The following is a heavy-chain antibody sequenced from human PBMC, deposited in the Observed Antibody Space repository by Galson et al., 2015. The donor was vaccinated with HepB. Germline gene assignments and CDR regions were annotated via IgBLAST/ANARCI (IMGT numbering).Heavy chain of an antibody. CDR3: TTGYGDGI. J-gene: IGHJ4*02. V-gene: IGHV3-15*01. CDR2: IKSKTDGGTT. Sequence: SLRLSCAASGFTFSEAWMSWVRQAPGKGLEWVGRIKSKTDGGTTDYAAPVEGRFTISRDDSKNTLYLQMNSLRGDDTAVYYCTTGYGDGIWGQGTLVTVSS. CDR1: GFTFSEAW. D-gene: IGHD4-17*01.